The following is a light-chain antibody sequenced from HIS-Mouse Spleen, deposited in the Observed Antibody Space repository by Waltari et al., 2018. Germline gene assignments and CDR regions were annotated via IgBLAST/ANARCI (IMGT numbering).Light chain of an antibody. CDR2: EDS. J-gene: IGLJ2*01. V-gene: IGLV3-10*01. CDR3: YSTDSSGNHTV. Sequence: SYELTQPPSVSVSPGQTARLTCPGDALPKTYAYWYQQKSGQAPVLVIYEDSKRPSGIPERFSGSSSGTMATLTISGAQVEDEADYYCYSTDSSGNHTVFGGGTKLTVL. CDR1: ALPKTY.